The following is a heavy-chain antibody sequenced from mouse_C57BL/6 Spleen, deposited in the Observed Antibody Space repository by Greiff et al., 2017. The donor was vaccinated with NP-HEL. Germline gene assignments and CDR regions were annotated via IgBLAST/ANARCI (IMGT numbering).Heavy chain of an antibody. Sequence: VQLQQSGAELVRPGASVTLSCKASGYTFTDYEMHWVKQTPVHGLEWIGAIDPETGGTAYNQKFKGKAILTADKSSSTAYMELRSLTSEDSAVYYCTRGLGCFDYWGQGTTLTVSS. CDR1: GYTFTDYE. V-gene: IGHV1-15*01. D-gene: IGHD3-3*01. CDR3: TRGLGCFDY. J-gene: IGHJ2*01. CDR2: IDPETGGT.